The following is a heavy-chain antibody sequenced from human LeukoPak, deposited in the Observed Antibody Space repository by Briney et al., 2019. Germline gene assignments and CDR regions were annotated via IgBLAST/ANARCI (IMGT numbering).Heavy chain of an antibody. Sequence: SETLSLTCAVYGGSFSGYFWSWIRQPPGKGLEWIGYIYYSGSTNYNPSLRSRVTISLDTSKNQFSLKLSSVTAADTAVYYCASATTMVTYAFDIWGQGTMVTVSS. CDR2: IYYSGST. CDR1: GGSFSGYF. D-gene: IGHD5-18*01. J-gene: IGHJ3*02. V-gene: IGHV4-34*01. CDR3: ASATTMVTYAFDI.